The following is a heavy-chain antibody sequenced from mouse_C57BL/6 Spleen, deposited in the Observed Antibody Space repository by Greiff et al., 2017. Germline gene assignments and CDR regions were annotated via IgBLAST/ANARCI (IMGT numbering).Heavy chain of an antibody. CDR1: GYTFTSYW. Sequence: QVHVKQSGAELAKPGASVKLSCKASGYTFTSYWMHWVKQRPGQGLEWIGYINPSSGYTKYNQKFKDKATLTADKSSSTAYMQLSSLTYEDSAIYYCARSRDSRYFDVWGTGTTVTVSS. CDR3: ARSRDSRYFDV. V-gene: IGHV1-7*01. J-gene: IGHJ1*03. CDR2: INPSSGYT.